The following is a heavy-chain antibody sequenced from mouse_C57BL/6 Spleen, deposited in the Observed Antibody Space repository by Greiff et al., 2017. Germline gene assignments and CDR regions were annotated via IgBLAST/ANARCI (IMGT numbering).Heavy chain of an antibody. V-gene: IGHV1-59*01. J-gene: IGHJ2*01. D-gene: IGHD1-1*01. Sequence: QVHVKQPGAELVRPGPSVKISCKASGYTFTNYRMHWVKQRNGKSLEWIGVINPYDSNTNYNQKFKGKATLTVDPSSSTAYMQLNSLTSEDSAVYYCARKCVTAVVVAYWGQGTTLTVSS. CDR1: GYTFTNYR. CDR2: INPYDSNT. CDR3: ARKCVTAVVVAY.